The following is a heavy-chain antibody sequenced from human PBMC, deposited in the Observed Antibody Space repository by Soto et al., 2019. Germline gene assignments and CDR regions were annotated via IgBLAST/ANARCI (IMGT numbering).Heavy chain of an antibody. CDR1: GGTFSSYA. D-gene: IGHD3-22*01. V-gene: IGHV1-69*13. J-gene: IGHJ4*02. CDR2: IIPIFGTA. CDR3: ARGGPTYYYDSSGYYYLVD. Sequence: SVKVSCKASGGTFSSYAISWVRQAPGQGLDWMGGIIPIFGTANYAQKFQGRVTITADESTSTAYMELSSLRSEDTAVYYCARGGPTYYYDSSGYYYLVDWGQGTLVTVSS.